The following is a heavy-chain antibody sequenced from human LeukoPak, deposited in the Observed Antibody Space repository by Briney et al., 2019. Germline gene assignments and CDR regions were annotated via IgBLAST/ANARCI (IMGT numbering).Heavy chain of an antibody. Sequence: GGSLRLSCAASGFIFSNYAMTWVRQAPGKGLQWVSTITSGGDTFYADSVKGRFTISRDNSNNALYLQMNSLRADDTAVYYCAKISPLDYGGKPWAFDIWGQGTTVTVSS. D-gene: IGHD4-23*01. CDR1: GFIFSNYA. J-gene: IGHJ3*02. CDR3: AKISPLDYGGKPWAFDI. V-gene: IGHV3-23*01. CDR2: ITSGGDT.